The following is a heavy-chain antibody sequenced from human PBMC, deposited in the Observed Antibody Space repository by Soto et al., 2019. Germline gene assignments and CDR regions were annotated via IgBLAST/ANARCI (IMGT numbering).Heavy chain of an antibody. Sequence: EVQLLDSGGGLVQPGGSLRLSCVASGFTFSRYVMTWVRQAPGKGLEWVSTINSNGGSTYYADSVKGRFTISRDNSKNSLYLQMNGLRAEETAVYFCARVPDLDYCSRTSCLYYFDYWGQGALVTVSS. CDR3: ARVPDLDYCSRTSCLYYFDY. CDR1: GFTFSRYV. CDR2: INSNGGST. V-gene: IGHV3-23*01. D-gene: IGHD2-2*01. J-gene: IGHJ4*02.